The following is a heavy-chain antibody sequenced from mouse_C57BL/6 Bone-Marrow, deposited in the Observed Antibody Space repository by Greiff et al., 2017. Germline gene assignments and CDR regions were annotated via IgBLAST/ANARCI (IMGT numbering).Heavy chain of an antibody. J-gene: IGHJ1*03. Sequence: QVQLQQPGAELVMPGASVKLSCKASGYTFTSYWMHWVKQRPGQGLEWIGEIDPSDSYTNYNQKFKGKSTLTVDKSSSTAYMQLSSLASEDSAVYYCARGDQYFDVWGKGTTVTVSS. CDR1: GYTFTSYW. CDR2: IDPSDSYT. V-gene: IGHV1-69*01. CDR3: ARGDQYFDV.